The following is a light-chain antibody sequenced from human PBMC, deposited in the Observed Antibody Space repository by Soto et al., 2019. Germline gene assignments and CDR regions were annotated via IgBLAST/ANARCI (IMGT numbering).Light chain of an antibody. V-gene: IGLV2-14*01. Sequence: QSALTQPASVSGSPGQSITISCTGTSSDVGGYNYVSWYQQHPGKAPKRMIYDVSNRPSGVSNRFSGSKSGNTASLTISGLQAEDEADYYCSSYTSRSTRVFGTGTKSPS. CDR3: SSYTSRSTRV. CDR1: SSDVGGYNY. CDR2: DVS. J-gene: IGLJ1*01.